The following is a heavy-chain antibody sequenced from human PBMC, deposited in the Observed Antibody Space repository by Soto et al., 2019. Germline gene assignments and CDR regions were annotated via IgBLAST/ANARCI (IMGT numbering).Heavy chain of an antibody. Sequence: GGSLRLSCAASGFTFSSYAMSWVRQAPGKGLEWVSAISGSGGSTYYADSVKGRFTISRDNSKNRLYMQMNSLRAEDTVVYYCAKDPNLSYYGSGSYVAGGYWGQGTLVTVSS. D-gene: IGHD3-10*01. CDR3: AKDPNLSYYGSGSYVAGGY. CDR1: GFTFSSYA. CDR2: ISGSGGST. J-gene: IGHJ4*02. V-gene: IGHV3-23*01.